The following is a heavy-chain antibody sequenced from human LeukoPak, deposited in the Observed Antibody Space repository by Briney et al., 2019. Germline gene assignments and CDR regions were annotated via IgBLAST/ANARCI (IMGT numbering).Heavy chain of an antibody. D-gene: IGHD3-22*01. CDR3: ARDIPLGYYDSSGYYDY. CDR2: IKHDGSEK. V-gene: IGHV3-7*01. CDR1: GFTFSSYW. J-gene: IGHJ4*02. Sequence: GGSLRLSCAASGFTFSSYWMSWVRQAPGKGLEWVANIKHDGSEKYYVDSVKGRFTISRDNAKNSLYLQMNSLRAEDTAVYYCARDIPLGYYDSSGYYDYWGQGTLVTVSS.